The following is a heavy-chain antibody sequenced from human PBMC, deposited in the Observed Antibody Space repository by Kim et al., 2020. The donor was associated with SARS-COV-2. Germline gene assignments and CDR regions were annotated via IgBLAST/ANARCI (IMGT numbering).Heavy chain of an antibody. CDR1: GGSISSGSYY. Sequence: SETLSLTCTVSGGSISSGSYYWSWIRQPAGKGLEWIGRIYTSGSTKYNPSLKSRVTISVDTSKNQFSLKLSSVTAADTAVYYCARVLGAVYSSGWYHYYYGMEVWGQGTTVTVSS. CDR3: ARVLGAVYSSGWYHYYYGMEV. D-gene: IGHD6-19*01. CDR2: IYTSGST. V-gene: IGHV4-61*02. J-gene: IGHJ6*02.